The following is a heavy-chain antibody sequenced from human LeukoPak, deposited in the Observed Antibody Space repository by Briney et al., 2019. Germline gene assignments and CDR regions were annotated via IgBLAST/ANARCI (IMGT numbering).Heavy chain of an antibody. CDR3: ASLYSEIGLDY. D-gene: IGHD2-21*01. Sequence: SETRSLTCTVSGGSISSGDYYWSWIREPPGKGLEWIWYIYYSGSTYYNPSLKSRVTISVDTSKNQFSLKLSSVTAADTAVYYCASLYSEIGLDYWGQGTLVTVSS. CDR2: IYYSGST. V-gene: IGHV4-30-4*01. CDR1: GGSISSGDYY. J-gene: IGHJ4*02.